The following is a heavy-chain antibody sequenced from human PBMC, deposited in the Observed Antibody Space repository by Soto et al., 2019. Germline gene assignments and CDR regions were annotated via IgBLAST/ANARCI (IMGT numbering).Heavy chain of an antibody. J-gene: IGHJ4*02. V-gene: IGHV3-30-3*01. CDR2: ISYDGSNK. CDR3: AKASSLSTSWPLDS. CDR1: GFTFSSYA. D-gene: IGHD6-13*01. Sequence: GGSLRLSCAASGFTFSSYAMHWVRQAPGKGLEWVAVISYDGSNKYYADSVKGRFTISRDNSQNTLSLVLTNVRAEDTATYYCAKASSLSTSWPLDSWGPGSLVTVSS.